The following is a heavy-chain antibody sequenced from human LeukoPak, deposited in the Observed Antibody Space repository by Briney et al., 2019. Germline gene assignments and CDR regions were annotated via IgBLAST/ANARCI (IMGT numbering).Heavy chain of an antibody. Sequence: ASVKVSCKASGYTFTSYDINWVRQAIGQGLEWMGWMNPNSGNTGYAQKFQGRVTITGNTPISTAYMELSSLRSEDTAVYYCARFADGTPDAFDIWGQGTMVTVSS. J-gene: IGHJ3*02. D-gene: IGHD1-14*01. CDR2: MNPNSGNT. CDR3: ARFADGTPDAFDI. V-gene: IGHV1-8*03. CDR1: GYTFTSYD.